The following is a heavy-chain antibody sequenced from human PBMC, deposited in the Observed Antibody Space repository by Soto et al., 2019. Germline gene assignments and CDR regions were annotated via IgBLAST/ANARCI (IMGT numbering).Heavy chain of an antibody. Sequence: GGSLRLSCAASGFTFSSYAMHWVRQAPGKGLEWVAVISYDGSNKYYADSVKGRFTISRDNSKNTLYLQMNSLRAEDSAVYYCAREAYGDYCYGMDVWGQGTTVTVSS. D-gene: IGHD4-17*01. CDR2: ISYDGSNK. CDR1: GFTFSSYA. V-gene: IGHV3-30*04. J-gene: IGHJ6*02. CDR3: AREAYGDYCYGMDV.